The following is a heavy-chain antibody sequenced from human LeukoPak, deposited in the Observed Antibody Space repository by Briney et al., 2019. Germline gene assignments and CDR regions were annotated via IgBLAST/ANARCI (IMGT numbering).Heavy chain of an antibody. CDR1: GFTFDDYA. D-gene: IGHD6-13*01. J-gene: IGHJ3*02. Sequence: GGSLRLSCAASGFTFDDYAMHWVRQAAGKGLEWVSGISWNSGSIGYADSVKGRFTISRDNAKNSLYLQMNSLRAEDMALYYCAKGAIAAAGIDAFDIWGQGTMVTVSS. CDR3: AKGAIAAAGIDAFDI. CDR2: ISWNSGSI. V-gene: IGHV3-9*03.